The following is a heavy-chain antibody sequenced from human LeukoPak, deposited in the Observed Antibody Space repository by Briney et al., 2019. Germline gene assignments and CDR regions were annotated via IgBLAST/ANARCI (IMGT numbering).Heavy chain of an antibody. CDR2: ISYDGSNK. CDR3: ARGPDYGFDY. Sequence: GGSLRLSCAASGFTFSSYAMHWVRQAPGKGLEWVAVISYDGSNKYYADSVKGRFTISRDNSKNTLYLQMNSLRAEDTAVYYCARGPDYGFDYWGQGTLVTVSS. J-gene: IGHJ4*02. CDR1: GFTFSSYA. V-gene: IGHV3-30*01. D-gene: IGHD4-17*01.